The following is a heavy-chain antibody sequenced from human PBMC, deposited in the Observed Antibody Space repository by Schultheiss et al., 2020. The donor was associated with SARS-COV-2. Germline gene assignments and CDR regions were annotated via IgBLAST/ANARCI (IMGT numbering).Heavy chain of an antibody. Sequence: SQTLSLTCTVSGGSISSSSYYWGWIRQPPGKGLEWIGSIYYSGSTYYNPSLKSRVTISVDTSKNQFSLKLSSVTAADTAVYYCARDRVATIGRDYYYGMDVWGQGTTVTVSS. D-gene: IGHD5-12*01. CDR1: GGSISSSSYY. CDR3: ARDRVATIGRDYYYGMDV. J-gene: IGHJ6*02. V-gene: IGHV4-39*07. CDR2: IYYSGST.